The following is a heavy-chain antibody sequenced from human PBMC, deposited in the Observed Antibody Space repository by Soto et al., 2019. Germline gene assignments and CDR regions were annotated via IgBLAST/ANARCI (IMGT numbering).Heavy chain of an antibody. D-gene: IGHD3-3*01. V-gene: IGHV1-18*01. Sequence: GASVKVSCKTSGYVFTTYGVNWVRQAPGQGLEWMGWISGYNGNTNYPQKFQGRVTMTTDTSRSTAYMELRSLTLEDTAVYYCARGAHGSGYDVYWGQVTLVTVSS. CDR2: ISGYNGNT. CDR1: GYVFTTYG. J-gene: IGHJ4*02. CDR3: ARGAHGSGYDVY.